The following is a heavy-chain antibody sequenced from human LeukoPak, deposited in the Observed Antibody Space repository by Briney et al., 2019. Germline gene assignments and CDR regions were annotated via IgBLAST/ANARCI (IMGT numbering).Heavy chain of an antibody. CDR2: IYTSGDT. V-gene: IGHV4-4*07. J-gene: IGHJ4*02. Sequence: PPETLSLTCTVSGGSMTGYYWSWIRQPAGKGLDWIGRIYTSGDTNYNPSLKSRVTMSVDTSKNQFSLKLTFVTAADTAVYYCARSISWYSYLDYWGQGTLVTVSS. CDR3: ARSISWYSYLDY. CDR1: GGSMTGYY. D-gene: IGHD6-13*01.